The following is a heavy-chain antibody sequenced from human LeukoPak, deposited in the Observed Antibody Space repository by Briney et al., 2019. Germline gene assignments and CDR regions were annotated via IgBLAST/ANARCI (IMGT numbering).Heavy chain of an antibody. CDR2: IGTAGDT. Sequence: GGSLRLSCAASGFTFSSYDMHWVRQATGKGLEWVSAIGTAGDTYYPGSVKGRFTISRENAKNSLYLQMNSLRAGDTAVYHCARAGGAGSYWAFDIWGQGTMVTVSS. V-gene: IGHV3-13*01. D-gene: IGHD3-10*01. J-gene: IGHJ3*02. CDR3: ARAGGAGSYWAFDI. CDR1: GFTFSSYD.